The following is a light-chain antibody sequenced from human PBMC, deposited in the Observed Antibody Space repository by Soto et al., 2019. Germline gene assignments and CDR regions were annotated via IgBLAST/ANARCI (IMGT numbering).Light chain of an antibody. Sequence: EIVLTQSPGTLSLSPGERATLSCRASQSISSSYLAWYQQKPGQAPRLLIFGASSRATGIPDRFSGNGSGTDFTLTISRLEPEDFAVYFCQQYGRSSYTFGQGTKLEIK. CDR1: QSISSSY. CDR3: QQYGRSSYT. J-gene: IGKJ2*01. V-gene: IGKV3-20*01. CDR2: GAS.